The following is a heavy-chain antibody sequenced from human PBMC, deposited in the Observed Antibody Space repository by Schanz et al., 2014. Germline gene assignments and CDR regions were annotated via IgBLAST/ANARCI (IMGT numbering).Heavy chain of an antibody. D-gene: IGHD3-16*02. CDR2: IVPMVNVT. V-gene: IGHV1-69*02. CDR3: GEYGSDSYTDP. Sequence: QVQLVQSGAEVKKPGSSVKVSCKALGGTFASYTLNWMRQARGQGPELVGRIVPMVNVTLYTHKFQGRVTITADTSTGTTYMQLRSLRSEDTAVYYCGEYGSDSYTDPWGQGTLVTVSS. CDR1: GGTFASYT. J-gene: IGHJ5*02.